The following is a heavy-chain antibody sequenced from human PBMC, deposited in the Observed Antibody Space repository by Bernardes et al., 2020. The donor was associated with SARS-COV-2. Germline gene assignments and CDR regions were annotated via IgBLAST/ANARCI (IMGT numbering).Heavy chain of an antibody. CDR2: IKSKTDGGTT. D-gene: IGHD5-18*01. V-gene: IGHV3-15*01. Sequence: GGSLRLSCAASGFTFSNAWMSWVRQAPGKGLEWVGRIKSKTDGGTTDYAAPVKGRFTISRDDSKNTLYLQMNSLKTEDTAVYYCTTDVDTAMVTDFDPWGHGTLVTVSS. J-gene: IGHJ5*02. CDR1: GFTFSNAW. CDR3: TTDVDTAMVTDFDP.